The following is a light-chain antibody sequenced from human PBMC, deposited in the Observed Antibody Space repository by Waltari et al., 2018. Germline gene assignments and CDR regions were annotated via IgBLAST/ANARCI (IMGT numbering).Light chain of an antibody. CDR3: QQYKNFPLT. CDR2: KAS. V-gene: IGKV1-5*03. Sequence: DIQMTQSPSTLSASVGDRVSITCRASQSISSWLAWYQQKPGKAPKLLIYKASTLESGVPSRFSGSGSGTEFTLTISSLQPDDLATYYCQQYKNFPLTFGGGTNVEV. CDR1: QSISSW. J-gene: IGKJ4*01.